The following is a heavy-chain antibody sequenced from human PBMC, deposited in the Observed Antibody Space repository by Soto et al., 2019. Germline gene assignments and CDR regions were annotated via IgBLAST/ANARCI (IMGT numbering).Heavy chain of an antibody. D-gene: IGHD3-3*01. CDR3: ARQHNDLWSDSPDFDY. CDR1: GYTFSNYG. Sequence: QVQLVQSGGEVKKPGASVKVSCKASGYTFSNYGVSWVRQAPGQGLDWMGWITAYNGKTNYAHNFEGRVAMTIDTSTSTAYMELRSLRSDDTAVYYCARQHNDLWSDSPDFDYWGQGTLVTVSA. J-gene: IGHJ4*02. CDR2: ITAYNGKT. V-gene: IGHV1-18*04.